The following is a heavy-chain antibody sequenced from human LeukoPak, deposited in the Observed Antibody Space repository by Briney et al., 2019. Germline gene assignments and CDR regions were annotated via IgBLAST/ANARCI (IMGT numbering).Heavy chain of an antibody. CDR2: ISYDGSNK. CDR1: GFTFSSYA. J-gene: IGHJ5*02. V-gene: IGHV3-30*01. Sequence: GRSLRLSCAASGFTFSSYAMHWVRQAPGKGLEWVAVISYDGSNKYYADSVTGRFTISRDNSKNTLYLQMNSLRAEDTAVYYCARDQKQLVPTLTYVFDPWGQGTLVTASS. CDR3: ARDQKQLVPTLTYVFDP. D-gene: IGHD6-13*01.